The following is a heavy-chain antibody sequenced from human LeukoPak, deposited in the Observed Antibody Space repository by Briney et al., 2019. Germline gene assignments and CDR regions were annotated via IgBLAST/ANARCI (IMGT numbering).Heavy chain of an antibody. J-gene: IGHJ4*02. CDR1: GFTFGDYA. CDR2: IRSKAYGGTT. D-gene: IGHD2-2*01. Sequence: GGSLRLSCTASGFTFGDYAMSWVRQAPGKGLEWVGFIRSKAYGGTTEYAASVKVRFTISRDDSKSIAYLQMNSLKTEDTAVYYCTRVGVPAAMPFDYWGQGTLVTVSS. CDR3: TRVGVPAAMPFDY. V-gene: IGHV3-49*04.